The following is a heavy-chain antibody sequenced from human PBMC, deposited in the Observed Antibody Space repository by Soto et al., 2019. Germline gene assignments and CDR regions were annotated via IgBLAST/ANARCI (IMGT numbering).Heavy chain of an antibody. J-gene: IGHJ5*02. V-gene: IGHV4-4*02. CDR1: GGTVASSHW. CDR3: AREIVTAGGNNYFDP. CDR2: VYHTGDT. D-gene: IGHD2-21*02. Sequence: SETLSLTCGVSGGTVASSHWWSWVRQSPSRGLEWIGNVYHTGDTNFNTSLQSRVTFSVDKSKNQFSLRLTSLTAADTAVYFCAREIVTAGGNNYFDPWGPGTLVTVSS.